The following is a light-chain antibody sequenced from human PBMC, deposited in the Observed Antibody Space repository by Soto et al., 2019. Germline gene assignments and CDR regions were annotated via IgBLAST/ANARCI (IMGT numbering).Light chain of an antibody. CDR1: SDYTTYA. CDR3: QSLGTGIQV. J-gene: IGLJ3*02. Sequence: QSVLTQSPSASGSLGASVKLTCTLSSDYTTYAIAWHQQQSEKGPRFLMKINYDGTHSKGDGFFDRFSGSSSGAERHLTISSLQSEDEPDYYCQSLGTGIQVFGGGTKLTVL. CDR2: INYDGTH. V-gene: IGLV4-69*01.